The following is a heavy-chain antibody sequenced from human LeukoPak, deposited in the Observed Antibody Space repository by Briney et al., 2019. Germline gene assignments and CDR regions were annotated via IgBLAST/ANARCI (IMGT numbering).Heavy chain of an antibody. CDR2: INPNSGGT. Sequence: GASVKVSCNASGYTFTSYDFNWVRQATGQGLEWMGWINPNSGGTNYAQKFQGRVTMTRDTSINAAYMELSRLRSDDTAVYYCARGYDSIDYWGQGTLVTVSS. CDR3: ARGYDSIDY. CDR1: GYTFTSYD. V-gene: IGHV1-2*02. D-gene: IGHD3-3*01. J-gene: IGHJ4*02.